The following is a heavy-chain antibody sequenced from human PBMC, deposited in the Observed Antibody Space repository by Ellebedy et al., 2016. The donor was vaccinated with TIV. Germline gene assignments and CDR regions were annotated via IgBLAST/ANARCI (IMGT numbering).Heavy chain of an antibody. D-gene: IGHD1-26*01. Sequence: MPSETLSLTCTVSGGSISSGGYSWSWIRQPPGKGLEWIGYIYHGGTTSYNPSLQSRVTISVDRSKNQFSLNLSSVTAADTAVYYCASGINMRRAFDIWGQGAMVTVSS. V-gene: IGHV4-30-2*01. CDR3: ASGINMRRAFDI. CDR2: IYHGGTT. CDR1: GGSISSGGYS. J-gene: IGHJ3*02.